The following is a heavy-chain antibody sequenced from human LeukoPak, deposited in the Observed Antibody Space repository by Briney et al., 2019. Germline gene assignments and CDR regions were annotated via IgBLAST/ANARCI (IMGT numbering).Heavy chain of an antibody. CDR3: ARDRIGSGWPRPYYFEV. J-gene: IGHJ4*02. CDR2: INPNTGAT. CDR1: AYSLTGYY. V-gene: IGHV1-2*02. Sequence: ASVKVSCKASAYSLTGYYLHWVRQAPGQGLEWMGWINPNTGATHSAQKFQGRITMTRDTSISTAYMDLSRLRSDDTAVYYCARDRIGSGWPRPYYFEVWGQGTLVTVSS. D-gene: IGHD6-19*01.